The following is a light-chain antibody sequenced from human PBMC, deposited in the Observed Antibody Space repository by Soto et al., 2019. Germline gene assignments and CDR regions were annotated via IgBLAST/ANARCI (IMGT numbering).Light chain of an antibody. CDR3: QQRSDWLT. CDR2: DAY. V-gene: IGKV3-11*01. J-gene: IGKJ4*01. Sequence: EIVLTQSPATLSLSPGERATLSCRASQSVSTALAWYQQKPGQAPRLLIYDAYIRATGSPARFSGSGSGTDFTLTISRLQPEDFEVYYCQQRSDWLTVGGGPKVEIK. CDR1: QSVSTA.